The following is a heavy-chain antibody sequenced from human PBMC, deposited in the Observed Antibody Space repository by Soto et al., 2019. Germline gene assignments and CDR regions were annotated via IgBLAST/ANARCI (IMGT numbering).Heavy chain of an antibody. CDR2: ISGSGGST. D-gene: IGHD6-19*01. CDR3: AKVMIAVTGTSSGFDY. J-gene: IGHJ4*02. Sequence: EVQLLESGGGLVQPGGSLRLSCAASGFTFSTYAMTWVRQAPGKGLEWVSDISGSGGSTYYADSVKGRFTISRDNSKNTLYLQMNSLRAEDTAVYYCAKVMIAVTGTSSGFDYWGQGTLVTVSS. CDR1: GFTFSTYA. V-gene: IGHV3-23*01.